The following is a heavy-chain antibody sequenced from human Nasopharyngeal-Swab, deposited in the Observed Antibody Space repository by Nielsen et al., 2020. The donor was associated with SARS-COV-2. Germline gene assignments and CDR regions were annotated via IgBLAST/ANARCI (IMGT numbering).Heavy chain of an antibody. CDR3: ARGSPQTYYYYGMDV. V-gene: IGHV4-34*01. CDR2: INHSGST. Sequence: SETLSLTCAVYGGSFSGYYWSWIRQPPGKGLEWIGEINHSGSTNYNPSLKSRVTISVDTSKNQFSLKLSSVTAADTAVYYCARGSPQTYYYYGMDVWGQGTTVTVSS. CDR1: GGSFSGYY. J-gene: IGHJ6*02.